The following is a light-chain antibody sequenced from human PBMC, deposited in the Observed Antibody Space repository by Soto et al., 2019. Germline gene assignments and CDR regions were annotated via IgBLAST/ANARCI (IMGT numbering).Light chain of an antibody. CDR1: HSVSSY. V-gene: IGKV3-20*01. J-gene: IGKJ1*01. CDR3: QQYET. CDR2: GAS. Sequence: DIVLTQSPATLSFSPWERSTFSCRASHSVSSYLAWYQQRPGQAPRLLMYGASSRATGIPDRFSGSGSGTDFTLTISRLEPEDFAVYYCQQYETFGQGTKVDIK.